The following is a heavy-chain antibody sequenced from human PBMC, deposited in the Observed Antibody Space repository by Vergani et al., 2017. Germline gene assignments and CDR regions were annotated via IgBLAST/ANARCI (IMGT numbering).Heavy chain of an antibody. D-gene: IGHD6-13*01. Sequence: QVQLPQWGAGLLKPSETLSLTCAIYGGSFGGFRWSWIRQPPGKGPEWIGEIIQSGNTDYNPSLKSRVSLSVDTSKNQFSLTLDSVTAADTAVYYCARQGSSWTRAFDIWGQGTSVIVS. CDR2: IIQSGNT. V-gene: IGHV4-34*02. CDR1: GGSFGGFR. CDR3: ARQGSSWTRAFDI. J-gene: IGHJ3*02.